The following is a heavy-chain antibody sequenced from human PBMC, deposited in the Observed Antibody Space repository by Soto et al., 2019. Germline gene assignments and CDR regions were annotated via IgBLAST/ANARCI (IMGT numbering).Heavy chain of an antibody. CDR2: INGRSNYK. D-gene: IGHD1-26*01. V-gene: IGHV3-21*01. Sequence: EVQVVESGGGLVKPGGSLRLSCASSGFTFSTYTMNWVRQAPGKGLEWVSSINGRSNYKYYTDSVKGRFTISRDNAKSSLYLQMNRLRAEDTAVYYCEREDGIVGGTSAFDYWGLGTLVTVSS. CDR1: GFTFSTYT. CDR3: EREDGIVGGTSAFDY. J-gene: IGHJ4*02.